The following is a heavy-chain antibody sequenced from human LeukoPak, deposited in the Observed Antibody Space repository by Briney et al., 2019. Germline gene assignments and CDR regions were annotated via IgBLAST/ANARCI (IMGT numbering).Heavy chain of an antibody. V-gene: IGHV3-21*01. CDR2: ISSSSSYI. D-gene: IGHD5-12*01. CDR3: ARDPGGYEYFDY. J-gene: IGHJ4*02. Sequence: GGSLRLSCAASGFTFSSYSMNWVRQAPGKGLEWVSSISSSSSYIYYADSVKGRFTISRDNAKNSLYLQMNSLRAEDTAVYYCARDPGGYEYFDYWRQGTLVPVSS. CDR1: GFTFSSYS.